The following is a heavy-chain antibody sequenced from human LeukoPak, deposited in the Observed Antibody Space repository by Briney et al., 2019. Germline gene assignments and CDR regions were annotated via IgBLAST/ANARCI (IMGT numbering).Heavy chain of an antibody. CDR1: GYTFTGYY. V-gene: IGHV1-2*02. Sequence: GASVKVSCKASGYTFTGYYMHWVRQAPGQGLEWMGWINPNSGGTNYAQKFQGRVTMTRDTSISTAYMELSRLRSDDTAVYYCARSLFVATATYFDYWGQGTLVTASS. D-gene: IGHD5-12*01. J-gene: IGHJ4*02. CDR3: ARSLFVATATYFDY. CDR2: INPNSGGT.